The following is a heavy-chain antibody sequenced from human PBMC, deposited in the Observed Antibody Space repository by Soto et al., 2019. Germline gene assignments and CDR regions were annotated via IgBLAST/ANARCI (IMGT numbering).Heavy chain of an antibody. J-gene: IGHJ4*02. CDR1: GGTFSSYA. Sequence: GASVKVSCKASGGTFSSYAISWVRQAPGQGLEWMGGIIPIFGTANYAQKFQGRVTITADESTSTAYMELSSLRSEDTAVYYCATEYSSSSGYFDYWGQGTLVTVSS. CDR2: IIPIFGTA. V-gene: IGHV1-69*13. D-gene: IGHD6-6*01. CDR3: ATEYSSSSGYFDY.